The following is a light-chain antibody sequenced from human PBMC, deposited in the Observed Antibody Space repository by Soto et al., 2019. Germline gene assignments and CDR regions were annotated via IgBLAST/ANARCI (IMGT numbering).Light chain of an antibody. CDR3: QQRGKWPST. CDR1: QSVDRY. V-gene: IGKV3-11*01. Sequence: EVLVTLSPATLSLSPGGTATLSCRASQSVDRYVAWYQQKVGQAPRLLIYDAYSRATGVGARFTGSGSATDFSLTITSLEPEDFAVYYCQQRGKWPSTVGPGTKVDIK. CDR2: DAY. J-gene: IGKJ2*02.